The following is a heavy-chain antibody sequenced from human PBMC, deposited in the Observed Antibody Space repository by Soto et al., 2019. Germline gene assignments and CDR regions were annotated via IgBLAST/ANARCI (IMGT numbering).Heavy chain of an antibody. CDR3: AKGALGLSCSVGSCYSNFVY. V-gene: IGHV3-30*18. J-gene: IGHJ4*02. Sequence: PGGSLRLSCAASGFTFGSYGMHWVGQGPGKGLEWVAVISYDGSSKYYADSVKGRFTISRDNSKNTLYLQMNSLRAEDTAVYYCAKGALGLSCSVGSCYSNFVYWGQGTLVTVSS. D-gene: IGHD2-15*01. CDR1: GFTFGSYG. CDR2: ISYDGSSK.